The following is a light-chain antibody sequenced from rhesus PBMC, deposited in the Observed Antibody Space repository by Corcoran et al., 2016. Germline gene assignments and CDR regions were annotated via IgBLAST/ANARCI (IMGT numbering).Light chain of an antibody. V-gene: IGKV1-74*01. Sequence: DIQMTQSPSSLSASVGDRVTITCRASENVNNYLNWYQQKPGKAPKLLIYKASTLQSGVPSRFSGSGSGTDYTFTISSLQPEDVATYYCQHGYGTPLTFGGGTKVDIK. J-gene: IGKJ4*01. CDR1: ENVNNY. CDR2: KAS. CDR3: QHGYGTPLT.